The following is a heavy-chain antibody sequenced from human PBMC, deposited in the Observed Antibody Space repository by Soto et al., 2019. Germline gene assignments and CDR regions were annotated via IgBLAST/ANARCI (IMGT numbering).Heavy chain of an antibody. CDR2: ISNDANKK. D-gene: IGHD4-4*01. J-gene: IGHJ4*02. CDR1: GFTFSSFG. Sequence: QVQLVESGGGVVQPGRSLKLSCAASGFTFSSFGMHWVRQGPGKGLEWVALISNDANKKYYVESVKGRFTISRDNSKNTLELQMNSLRAEDTAVYYCAKDVSWSVTHCDSWGQGTLVTVSS. V-gene: IGHV3-30*18. CDR3: AKDVSWSVTHCDS.